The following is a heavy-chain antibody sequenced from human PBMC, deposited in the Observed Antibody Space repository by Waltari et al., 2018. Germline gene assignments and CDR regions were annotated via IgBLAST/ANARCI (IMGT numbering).Heavy chain of an antibody. Sequence: QLQLRESGPGLVKPSGTLSLTCAVSGDSRPSTDCWSWVRQSPLRGLEWLGQVHHSGRPNYNPSFASRITVSLDMSRTRLSLQMTSATAADTAIYYCARDRGRGLYLDTWGPGTLVTVSP. V-gene: IGHV4-4*02. CDR1: GDSRPSTDC. D-gene: IGHD2-15*01. CDR3: ARDRGRGLYLDT. CDR2: VHHSGRP. J-gene: IGHJ5*02.